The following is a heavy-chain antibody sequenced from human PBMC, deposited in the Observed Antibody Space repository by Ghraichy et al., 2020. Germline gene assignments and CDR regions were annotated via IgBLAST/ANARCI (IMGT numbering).Heavy chain of an antibody. CDR2: ISGSGGST. CDR3: AKHPRGGFLLIQYYFDY. J-gene: IGHJ4*02. CDR1: GFTFSSYA. Sequence: GGSLRLSCAASGFTFSSYAMSWVRQAPGKGLEWVSAISGSGGSTYYADSVKGRFTISRDNSKNTLYLQMNSLRAEDTAVYYCAKHPRGGFLLIQYYFDYWGQGTLVTVSS. V-gene: IGHV3-23*01. D-gene: IGHD3-10*01.